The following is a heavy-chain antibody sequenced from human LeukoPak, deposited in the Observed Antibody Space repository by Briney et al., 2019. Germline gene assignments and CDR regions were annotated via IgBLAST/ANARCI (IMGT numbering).Heavy chain of an antibody. J-gene: IGHJ4*02. CDR1: GFTFSSYS. D-gene: IGHD1-26*01. CDR3: ARDSGSYHLDY. Sequence: GGSLRLSCAASGFTFSSYSMNWVRQAPGKGLEWVSSISSSSSYIYYADSVKGRSTISRDNAKNSLYLQMNSLRAEDTAVYYCARDSGSYHLDYWGQGTLVTVSS. CDR2: ISSSSSYI. V-gene: IGHV3-21*01.